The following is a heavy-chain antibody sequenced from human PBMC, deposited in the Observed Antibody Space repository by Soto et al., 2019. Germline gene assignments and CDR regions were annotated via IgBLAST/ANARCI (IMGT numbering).Heavy chain of an antibody. D-gene: IGHD1-26*01. Sequence: QITLKESGPTLVKPTQTLTLTCTFSGFSLSTSGVGVGWIRQPPGKALEWLALIYWDDDKRYSPSLKSRLTITEDTSKNQVVLTMTNMDPVDTSTYYCAHRERGELELGQSYFDYGGQGTLVTFSS. CDR2: IYWDDDK. V-gene: IGHV2-5*02. CDR3: AHRERGELELGQSYFDY. J-gene: IGHJ4*02. CDR1: GFSLSTSGVG.